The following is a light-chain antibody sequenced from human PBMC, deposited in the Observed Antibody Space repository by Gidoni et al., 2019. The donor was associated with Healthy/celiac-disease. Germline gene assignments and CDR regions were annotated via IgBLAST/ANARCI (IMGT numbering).Light chain of an antibody. Sequence: EIVMPQSPATLSVSPGERATLSCRASQSVSSNLAWYQQKPGQAPRRLIYGASTRATGIPARFSGSGSGTEFTLTISSLQSEDLAVYYCQQYNNWPLTFXGXTKVEIK. CDR1: QSVSSN. CDR2: GAS. V-gene: IGKV3-15*01. J-gene: IGKJ4*01. CDR3: QQYNNWPLT.